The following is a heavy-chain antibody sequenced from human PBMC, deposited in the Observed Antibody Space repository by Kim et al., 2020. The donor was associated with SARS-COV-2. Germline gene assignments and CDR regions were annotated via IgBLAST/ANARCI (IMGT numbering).Heavy chain of an antibody. CDR2: ISYDGSNK. J-gene: IGHJ4*02. Sequence: GGSLRLSCAASGFTFSSYGMHWVRQAPGKGLEWVAVISYDGSNKYYADSVKGRFTISRDNSKNTLYLQMNSLRAEDTAVYYCARDSYYYDSSGLDYWGQG. CDR3: ARDSYYYDSSGLDY. D-gene: IGHD3-22*01. V-gene: IGHV3-33*05. CDR1: GFTFSSYG.